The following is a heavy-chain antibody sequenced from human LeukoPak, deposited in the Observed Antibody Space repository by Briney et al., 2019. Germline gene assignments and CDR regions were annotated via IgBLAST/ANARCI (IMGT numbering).Heavy chain of an antibody. V-gene: IGHV4-34*01. CDR1: GGSFTDYY. CDR3: ARGPVRDDGLTGDSYYYGFDV. D-gene: IGHD3-9*01. Sequence: PSETLSLTCAVYGGSFTDYYWSWIPHAPGKGLEWIGRIHHSAGTSHNPSLKSRVTISADTSKKQLSLKLTSVTAADTAVFYCARGPVRDDGLTGDSYYYGFDVWGQGTTVTVSS. CDR2: IHHSAGT. J-gene: IGHJ6*02.